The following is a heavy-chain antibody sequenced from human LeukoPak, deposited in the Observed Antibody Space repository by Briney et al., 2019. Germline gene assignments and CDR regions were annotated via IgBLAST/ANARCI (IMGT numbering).Heavy chain of an antibody. J-gene: IGHJ6*02. Sequence: GGSLRLSRVVSGFRASDIYMNWVRQAPGKGLEWLSVIYSGDKIYYADSVKDRFTISRDISKNTVYLQMNHLRVEDTAVYYCARDRKYLYYGMEVWGQGTTVTVSS. D-gene: IGHD3-10*01. V-gene: IGHV3-66*01. CDR1: GFRASDIY. CDR2: IYSGDKI. CDR3: ARDRKYLYYGMEV.